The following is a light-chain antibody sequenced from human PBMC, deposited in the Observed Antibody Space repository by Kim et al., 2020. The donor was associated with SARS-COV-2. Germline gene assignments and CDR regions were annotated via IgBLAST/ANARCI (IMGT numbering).Light chain of an antibody. V-gene: IGKV3-20*01. CDR2: GAS. CDR3: QQYGNSPWT. J-gene: IGKJ1*01. CDR1: QSLSSSY. Sequence: SPVERATLSCRSSQSLSSSYLSWYQQQPGQAPRLLIYGASSWATGIPDRFSGSGSGTDFTLTISRLEPEDFAVYYCQQYGNSPWTFGQGTKVDIK.